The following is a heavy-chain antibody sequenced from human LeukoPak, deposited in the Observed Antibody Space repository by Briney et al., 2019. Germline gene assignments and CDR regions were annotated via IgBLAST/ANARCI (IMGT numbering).Heavy chain of an antibody. CDR1: GGSISSSSYY. CDR2: IYYSGST. V-gene: IGHV4-39*07. D-gene: IGHD4-11*01. Sequence: SQTLSLTCTVSGGSISSSSYYWGWIRQPPGKGLEWIGSIYYSGSTYYNPSLKSRVTISVDTSKNQFSLKLSSVTAADTAVYYCARGFDSNYGFFDYWGRGTLVTVSS. J-gene: IGHJ4*02. CDR3: ARGFDSNYGFFDY.